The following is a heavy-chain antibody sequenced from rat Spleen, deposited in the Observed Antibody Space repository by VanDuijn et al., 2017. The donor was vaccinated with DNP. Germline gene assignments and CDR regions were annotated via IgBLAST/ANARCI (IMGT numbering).Heavy chain of an antibody. CDR3: ARSTTVMSVDY. CDR2: MQSGGGT. Sequence: QVQLKESGPGLVQPSRTLSLTCTVSGFSLTSYGVHWVRQPPGKGLEWMGRMQSGGGTAYNSVLKVRLSISRDTSKNQVFLKMNSVQTEDTAMYFCARSTTVMSVDYWGQGVMVTVSS. D-gene: IGHD1-1*01. V-gene: IGHV2-27*01. J-gene: IGHJ2*01. CDR1: GFSLTSYG.